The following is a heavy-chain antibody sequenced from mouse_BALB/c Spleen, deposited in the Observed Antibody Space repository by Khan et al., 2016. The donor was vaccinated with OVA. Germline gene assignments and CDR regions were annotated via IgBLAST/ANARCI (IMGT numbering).Heavy chain of an antibody. CDR1: GFNIKDYY. CDR2: IDPENGNT. Sequence: VQLQQSGAEFVRPGALVKLSCKASGFNIKDYYMHWVKQRPEQGLEWIGWIDPENGNTIYDPKLQDKASITADTSSNTAYLQLSSLTSEDTAVYYCARGEVRFAYWGQGTLVTVSA. V-gene: IGHV14-1*02. J-gene: IGHJ3*01. D-gene: IGHD2-14*01. CDR3: ARGEVRFAY.